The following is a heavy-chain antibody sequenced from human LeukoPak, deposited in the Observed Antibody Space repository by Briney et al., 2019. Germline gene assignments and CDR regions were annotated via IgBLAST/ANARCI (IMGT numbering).Heavy chain of an antibody. CDR1: GFTFSSYS. Sequence: GESLRLSCAASGFTFSSYSMNWVRQAPGKGLEWVSSISSSSSYIYYADSVKGRFTISRDNAKNSLYLQMNSLRAEDTAVYYCARDTRGIAVAGTLDYWGQGTLVTVSS. CDR3: ARDTRGIAVAGTLDY. CDR2: ISSSSSYI. J-gene: IGHJ4*02. D-gene: IGHD6-19*01. V-gene: IGHV3-21*01.